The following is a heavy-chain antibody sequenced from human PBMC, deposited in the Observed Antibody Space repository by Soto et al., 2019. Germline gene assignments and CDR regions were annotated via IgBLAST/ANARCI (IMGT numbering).Heavy chain of an antibody. J-gene: IGHJ1*01. V-gene: IGHV3-23*01. D-gene: IGHD6-19*01. CDR1: GFTFSSYA. Sequence: GGSLRLSCAASGFTFSSYAMSWVRQAPGKGLEWVSGISGSGDSTYYADSVKGRFTISRDNSKNTLYLQMNSLRAEDTAVYYCAKGGPGIAVAGTGYFQQWGQGTLVTVSS. CDR2: ISGSGDST. CDR3: AKGGPGIAVAGTGYFQQ.